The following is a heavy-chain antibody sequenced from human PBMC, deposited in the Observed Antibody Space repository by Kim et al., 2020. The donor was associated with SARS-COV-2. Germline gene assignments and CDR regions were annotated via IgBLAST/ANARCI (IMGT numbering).Heavy chain of an antibody. CDR1: GFTVSSNY. J-gene: IGHJ6*02. V-gene: IGHV3-53*01. CDR2: IYSGGST. CDR3: ARGVLYYYYGMDV. Sequence: GGSLRLSCAASGFTVSSNYMSWVRQAPGKGLEWVSVIYSGGSTYYADSVKGRFTISRDNSKNTLYLQMNSLRAEDTAVYYCARGVLYYYYGMDVWGQGTTVTVS. D-gene: IGHD6-6*01.